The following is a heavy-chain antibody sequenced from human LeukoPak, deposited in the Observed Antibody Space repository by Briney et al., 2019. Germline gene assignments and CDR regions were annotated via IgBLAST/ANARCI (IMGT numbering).Heavy chain of an antibody. Sequence: GASVKVSCKASGYTFTGYYMHWVRQAPGQGLEWMGWINPNSGGTNYAQKFQGRVTMTRDTSISTAYMELSRLRSDDTAVYYCAGVGIQLWLGIDYYYYYMDVWGKGTTVTISS. CDR3: AGVGIQLWLGIDYYYYYMDV. CDR2: INPNSGGT. CDR1: GYTFTGYY. J-gene: IGHJ6*03. V-gene: IGHV1-2*02. D-gene: IGHD5-18*01.